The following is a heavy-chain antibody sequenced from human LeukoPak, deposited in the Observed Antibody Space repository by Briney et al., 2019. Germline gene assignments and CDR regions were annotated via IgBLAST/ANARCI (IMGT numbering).Heavy chain of an antibody. V-gene: IGHV4-4*02. Sequence: SETLSLTCAVSGGSISSSNWWSWVRQPPGKGLEWIGEIYHSGSTNYNPSLKSRVTISVDKSKNQFSLKLSSVTAADTAVYYCARDIDYYGSGSSMDVWGKGTTVTVSS. CDR2: IYHSGST. J-gene: IGHJ6*03. CDR1: GGSISSSNW. CDR3: ARDIDYYGSGSSMDV. D-gene: IGHD3-10*01.